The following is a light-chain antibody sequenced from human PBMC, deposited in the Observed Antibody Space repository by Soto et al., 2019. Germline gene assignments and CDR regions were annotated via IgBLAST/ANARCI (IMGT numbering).Light chain of an antibody. V-gene: IGKV1-5*01. CDR1: QSISNW. CDR3: KQYDTYGK. CDR2: DAS. J-gene: IGKJ1*01. Sequence: DIQMTHYPCTLAASVVDGVTITFRASQSISNWLAWYQQKPGKAPKLLIYDASSLESGVPSRFSGSGSGTEFTLTISSLQPDDFATYYCKQYDTYGKCGQGNKGDIK.